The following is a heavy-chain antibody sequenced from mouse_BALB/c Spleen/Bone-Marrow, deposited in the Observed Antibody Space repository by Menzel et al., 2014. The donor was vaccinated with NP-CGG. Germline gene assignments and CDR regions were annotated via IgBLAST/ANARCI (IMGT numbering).Heavy chain of an antibody. V-gene: IGHV1-80*01. J-gene: IGHJ2*01. CDR3: ARRGYYYGSSYVDY. CDR2: IYPGDGDT. Sequence: QVQLQQPGAELVRPGSSVKISCKASGYAFSSYWMNWVKQRPGQGLEWIGQIYPGDGDTNYNGKFKGKATLTADKSSSTAYMQLSSLTSEDSAVYFCARRGYYYGSSYVDYWGQGTTRTVSS. CDR1: GYAFSSYW. D-gene: IGHD1-1*01.